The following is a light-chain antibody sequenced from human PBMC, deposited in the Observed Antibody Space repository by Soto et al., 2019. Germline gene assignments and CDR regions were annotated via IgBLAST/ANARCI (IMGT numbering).Light chain of an antibody. CDR1: SGHSSYA. V-gene: IGLV4-69*01. J-gene: IGLJ2*01. CDR3: QTWGAGTVV. CDR2: LNSDGSH. Sequence: QPVLTQSPSASASLGASVTLTCTLSSGHSSYAIAWHQQQPEKGPRYLMKLNSDGSHSKGDAIPDRFSGSSSGAERYLTISSLQSEDEADYYCQTWGAGTVVFGGGTKLTVL.